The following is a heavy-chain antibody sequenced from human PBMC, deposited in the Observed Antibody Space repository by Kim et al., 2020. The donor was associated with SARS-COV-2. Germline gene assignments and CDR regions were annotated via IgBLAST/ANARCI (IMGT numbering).Heavy chain of an antibody. V-gene: IGHV1-46*01. D-gene: IGHD2-21*01. Sequence: ASVKVSCKASGFTFSSYFLHWVRQAPGQGLEWMGVLYPPNGNTAYAQRFRGRITMTMDTSTSSVYMELSSLTSEDTATYYCVRNFHAGGDYYSAGYWGQGTLVTVSS. CDR2: LYPPNGNT. J-gene: IGHJ4*02. CDR1: GFTFSSYF. CDR3: VRNFHAGGDYYSAGY.